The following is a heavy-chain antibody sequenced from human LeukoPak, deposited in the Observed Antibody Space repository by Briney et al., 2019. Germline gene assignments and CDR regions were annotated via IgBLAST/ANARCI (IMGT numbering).Heavy chain of an antibody. J-gene: IGHJ5*02. CDR2: INHSGST. CDR1: GGSFSGYY. Sequence: SETLSLTCAVYGGSFSGYYWSWIRQPPGKGLEWIGEINHSGSTNYNPSLKSRVTISVDTSKNQFSLKLSSVTAADTAVYYCARDYYYDFWSGYRGYNWFDPWGQGTLVTVSS. CDR3: ARDYYYDFWSGYRGYNWFDP. V-gene: IGHV4-34*01. D-gene: IGHD3-3*01.